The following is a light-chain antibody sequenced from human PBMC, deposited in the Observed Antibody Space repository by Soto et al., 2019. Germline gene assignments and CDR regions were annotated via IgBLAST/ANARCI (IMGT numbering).Light chain of an antibody. V-gene: IGKV3-20*01. CDR1: QGLXSRY. Sequence: IVLTQSPGTLSLSPGERATLSCRASQGLXSRYPAWDMQNPGQAPGLLIYGASSRATGIPDRFSGSGSGTDFIITISRLEPEDFAVYYCQQYGSPGTFGQGTKVDI. CDR2: GAS. J-gene: IGKJ1*01. CDR3: QQYGSPGT.